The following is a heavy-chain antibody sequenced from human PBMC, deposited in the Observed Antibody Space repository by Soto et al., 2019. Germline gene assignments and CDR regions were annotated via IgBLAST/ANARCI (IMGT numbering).Heavy chain of an antibody. V-gene: IGHV4-59*01. CDR2: IYYSGST. CDR3: AIIRTFYGSGTYYPNFDY. D-gene: IGHD3-10*01. J-gene: IGHJ4*02. Sequence: PSETLSLTCTVSGGSISSYYWTWIRQPPGTGLEWIGCIYYSGSTNYNPSLKSRVTISVDTSKNQFSLKLSSVTAADTAVYYCAIIRTFYGSGTYYPNFDYWGQGALVTVS. CDR1: GGSISSYY.